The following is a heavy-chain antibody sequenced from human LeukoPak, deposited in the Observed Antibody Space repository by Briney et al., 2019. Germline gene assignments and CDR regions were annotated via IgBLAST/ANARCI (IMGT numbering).Heavy chain of an antibody. CDR3: VRDRDSTDYYDY. J-gene: IGHJ4*02. D-gene: IGHD2/OR15-2a*01. CDR2: ISSSSSYI. CDR1: GFTFSSYS. V-gene: IGHV3-21*01. Sequence: GGSLRLSCAASGFTFSSYSMNWVRQAPGKGLEWVSSISSSSSYIYYADSVKGRFTISRDNSKNTLYLQTNSLRAEDTALYYCVRDRDSTDYYDYWGQGTLVTVSS.